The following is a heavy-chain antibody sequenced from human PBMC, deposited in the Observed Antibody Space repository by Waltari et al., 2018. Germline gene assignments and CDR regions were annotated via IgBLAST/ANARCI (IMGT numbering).Heavy chain of an antibody. CDR3: ARALLSMVQPQYGMDV. D-gene: IGHD3-10*01. J-gene: IGHJ6*02. Sequence: QVQLVQSGAEVKKPGSSVKVSCKASGGTFSSYAISWVRQAPGQGLEWMGGIIPIFGTANYAQKFQGRVTITTDESTSTAYMELSSLRSEDTAVYYCARALLSMVQPQYGMDVWGQGTTVTVSS. V-gene: IGHV1-69*05. CDR1: GGTFSSYA. CDR2: IIPIFGTA.